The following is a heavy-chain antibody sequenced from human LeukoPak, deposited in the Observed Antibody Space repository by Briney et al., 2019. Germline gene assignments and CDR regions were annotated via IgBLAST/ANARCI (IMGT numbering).Heavy chain of an antibody. CDR2: MNPNSGNT. V-gene: IGHV1-8*02. CDR3: ARGTDFMVRGVIVFWFDP. Sequence: ASVKVSCKASGYTFTGYYMHWVRQAPGQGLEWMGWMNPNSGNTGYAQKFQGRVTMTRNTSISTAYMELSSLRSEDTAVYYCARGTDFMVRGVIVFWFDPWGQGTLVTVSS. CDR1: GYTFTGYY. D-gene: IGHD3-10*01. J-gene: IGHJ5*02.